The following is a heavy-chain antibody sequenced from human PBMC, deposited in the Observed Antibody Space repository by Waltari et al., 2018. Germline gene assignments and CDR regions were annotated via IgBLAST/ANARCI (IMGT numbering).Heavy chain of an antibody. CDR1: GDSISSSRYY. D-gene: IGHD2-2*01. J-gene: IGHJ5*02. CDR2: IYYSGTT. CDR3: AGLGYCSSTSCYP. Sequence: QLQLQESGPGLVQPSEALSLTCTVSGDSISSSRYYWGWHRQPPGKGLEWIGSIYYSGTTYYTPSLKSRVTISVDTSKNQFSLKLSSVTAADTAVYYCAGLGYCSSTSCYPWGQGTLVTVSS. V-gene: IGHV4-39*07.